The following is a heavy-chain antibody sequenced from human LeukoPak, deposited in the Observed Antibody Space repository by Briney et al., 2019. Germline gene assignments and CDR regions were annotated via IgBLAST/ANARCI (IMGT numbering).Heavy chain of an antibody. CDR1: GYTFTSYD. CDR3: ARGFKIAAAGTICGY. D-gene: IGHD6-13*01. V-gene: IGHV1-8*01. CDR2: MNPNSGNT. J-gene: IGHJ4*02. Sequence: GASVKVSCKASGYTFTSYDINWVRQATGQGLEWMGWMNPNSGNTGYAQKFQGRVTMTRNTSISTVYMELSSLRSEDTAVYYCARGFKIAAAGTICGYWGQGTLVTVSS.